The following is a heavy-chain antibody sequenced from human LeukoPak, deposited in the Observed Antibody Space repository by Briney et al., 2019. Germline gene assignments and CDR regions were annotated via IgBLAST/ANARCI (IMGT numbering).Heavy chain of an antibody. V-gene: IGHV3-64*01. D-gene: IGHD5-12*01. Sequence: GRSLRLSCAASGFTFSSYAMHWVRQAPGKGLEYVSAISGYGDSTYYANSVKGRFTISRDNSKNTLYLQMGTLRAEDMAVYYCARVYGYNYDHWGQGTLVTVSS. J-gene: IGHJ5*02. CDR2: ISGYGDST. CDR1: GFTFSSYA. CDR3: ARVYGYNYDH.